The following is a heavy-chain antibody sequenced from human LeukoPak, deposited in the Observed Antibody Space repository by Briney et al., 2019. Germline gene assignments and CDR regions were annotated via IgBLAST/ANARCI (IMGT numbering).Heavy chain of an antibody. CDR1: GFTFSNAW. CDR3: TTENYEMYY. CDR2: IKTNTEGGTT. D-gene: IGHD3-3*01. Sequence: GGSLRLSCAASGFTFSNAWMSWVRQAPGKGLEWVGRIKTNTEGGTTDYAAPVQGRFNISRDDSQNTLYLQMNSLKSEDTAVYYCTTENYEMYYWGQGTLVTVFS. V-gene: IGHV3-15*01. J-gene: IGHJ4*02.